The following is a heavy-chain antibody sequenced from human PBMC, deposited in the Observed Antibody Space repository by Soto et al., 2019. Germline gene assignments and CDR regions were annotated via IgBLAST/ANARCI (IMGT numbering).Heavy chain of an antibody. J-gene: IGHJ4*02. CDR2: ISSSGGST. CDR3: AKEDFVAVTATPYLDY. D-gene: IGHD2-21*02. Sequence: PGGSLRLCCAASGFTFSSYAMSWVRQAPGKGLEWVSAISSSGGSTWYVDSVKGRFTISRDNSKNTLSLQMNSLRAEDTATYYCAKEDFVAVTATPYLDYWGQGALVTVSS. V-gene: IGHV3-23*01. CDR1: GFTFSSYA.